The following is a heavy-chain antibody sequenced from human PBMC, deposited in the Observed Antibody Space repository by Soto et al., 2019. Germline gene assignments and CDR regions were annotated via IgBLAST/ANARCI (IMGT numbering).Heavy chain of an antibody. V-gene: IGHV3-72*01. CDR2: TRNKANSYTT. D-gene: IGHD1-1*01. CDR3: ARANWNYIDY. CDR1: GFTFSDHY. J-gene: IGHJ4*02. Sequence: GGSLRLSCAASGFTFSDHYMDWVRQAPGKGLEWVGRTRNKANSYTTGYAASVKGRFTISRDDSKNSLYLQMNSLKTEDTAVDYCARANWNYIDYWGQGTLVTVSS.